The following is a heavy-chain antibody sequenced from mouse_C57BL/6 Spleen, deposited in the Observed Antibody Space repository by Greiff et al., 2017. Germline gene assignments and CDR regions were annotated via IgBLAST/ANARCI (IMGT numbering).Heavy chain of an antibody. CDR1: GFTFSSYA. Sequence: LMESGGGLVKPGGSLKLSCAASGFTFSSYAMSWVRQTPEKRLEWVATISDGGSYTYYPDNVKGRFTISRDNAKNNLYLQMSHLKSEDTAMYYCARDPPLFAYWGQGTLVTVSA. V-gene: IGHV5-4*01. J-gene: IGHJ3*01. CDR2: ISDGGSYT. CDR3: ARDPPLFAY. D-gene: IGHD6-1*01.